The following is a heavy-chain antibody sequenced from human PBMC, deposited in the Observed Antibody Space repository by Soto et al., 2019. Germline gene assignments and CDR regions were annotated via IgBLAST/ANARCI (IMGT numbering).Heavy chain of an antibody. J-gene: IGHJ4*02. Sequence: GGSLRLSCAASGFTFRSYAMSWVRQAPGKGLEWVSAISGSGGSTYYADSVKGRFTISRDNSKNTLYLQMNSLRAEDTAVYYCAKGIVYYYDSSGYFAYWGQGTLVTVSS. CDR2: ISGSGGST. CDR3: AKGIVYYYDSSGYFAY. D-gene: IGHD3-22*01. CDR1: GFTFRSYA. V-gene: IGHV3-23*01.